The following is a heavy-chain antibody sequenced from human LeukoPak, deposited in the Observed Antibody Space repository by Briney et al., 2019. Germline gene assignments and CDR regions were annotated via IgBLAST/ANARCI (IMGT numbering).Heavy chain of an antibody. D-gene: IGHD1-26*01. CDR2: IIPIFGTA. Sequence: SXXVSCKASGGTFSSYAISWVRQAPGQGLEWMGGIIPIFGTANYAQKFQGRVTITADESTSTAYMELSSLRSEDSAVYYCASINSGSYGGKNYWGQGTLVTVSS. V-gene: IGHV1-69*13. CDR1: GGTFSSYA. CDR3: ASINSGSYGGKNY. J-gene: IGHJ4*02.